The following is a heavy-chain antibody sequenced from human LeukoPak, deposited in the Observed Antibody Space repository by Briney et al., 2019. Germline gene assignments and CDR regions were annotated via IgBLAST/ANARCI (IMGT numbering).Heavy chain of an antibody. CDR2: IYTSGST. D-gene: IGHD2-8*01. Sequence: TSETLSLTCTVSGGSISSYYWSWIRQPPGKGLEWIGYIYTSGSTNYNPSLKSRVTISVDTSKNQFSLKLSSVTAADTAVYYCASYVGNGYYFDYRGQGTLVTVSS. J-gene: IGHJ4*02. CDR3: ASYVGNGYYFDY. V-gene: IGHV4-4*09. CDR1: GGSISSYY.